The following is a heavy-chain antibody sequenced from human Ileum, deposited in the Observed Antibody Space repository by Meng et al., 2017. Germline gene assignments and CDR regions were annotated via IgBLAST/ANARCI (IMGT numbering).Heavy chain of an antibody. V-gene: IGHV4-4*02. D-gene: IGHD4-23*01. CDR1: SGSISSNTY. CDR3: ARHGGYSQDF. Sequence: QVQPQESGQGLVRPSGTLSLTCAVSSGSISSNTYWSWVRQPPGKGLEWIGQISHSGSAYYNPSLKSRVTMSVDKSKSQFSLMLTSVTAADTAIYYCARHGGYSQDFWGQGTLVTVSS. CDR2: ISHSGSA. J-gene: IGHJ4*02.